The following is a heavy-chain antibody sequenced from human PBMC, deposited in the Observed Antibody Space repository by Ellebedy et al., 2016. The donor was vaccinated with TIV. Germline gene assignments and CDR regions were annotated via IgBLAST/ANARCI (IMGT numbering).Heavy chain of an antibody. Sequence: GGSLRLSXAASGFTFSSYWMSWVRQAPGKGLEWVANIKQDGSEKYYVDSVKGRFTISRDNAKNSLYLQMNSLRAEDTAVYYCARAPQTIFGVPDSEIIDYWGQGTLVTVSS. J-gene: IGHJ4*02. D-gene: IGHD3-3*01. CDR1: GFTFSSYW. CDR2: IKQDGSEK. V-gene: IGHV3-7*01. CDR3: ARAPQTIFGVPDSEIIDY.